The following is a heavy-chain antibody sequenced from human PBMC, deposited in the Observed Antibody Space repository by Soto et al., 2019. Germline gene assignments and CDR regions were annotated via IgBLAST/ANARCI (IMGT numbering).Heavy chain of an antibody. J-gene: IGHJ6*02. D-gene: IGHD6-19*01. CDR1: GGSISSYY. Sequence: QVQLQESGPGLVKPSETLSLTCTVSGGSISSYYWSWIRQPPGKGLEWIGYIYYSGSTNYNPSLKSRVTISVDTSKNQLSLKLSSVTAADTAVYYCAREGIEVAGPVHYGMDVWGQGTTVTVSS. CDR2: IYYSGST. V-gene: IGHV4-59*01. CDR3: AREGIEVAGPVHYGMDV.